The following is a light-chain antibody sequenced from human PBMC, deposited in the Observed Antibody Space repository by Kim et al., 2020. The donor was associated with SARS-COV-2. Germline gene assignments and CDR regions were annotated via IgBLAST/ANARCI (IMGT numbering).Light chain of an antibody. CDR1: NVTSSY. V-gene: IGKV1-9*01. CDR3: QQHNSYPRT. CDR2: AAY. J-gene: IGKJ5*01. Sequence: APVEGGVTICRRGSNVTSSYLAWYQQKPGKAPRLLIYAAYTLQSGVPDRFSGSGSGTEFTLTISRLQPEDFAVYYCQQHNSYPRTFGQGTRLEIK.